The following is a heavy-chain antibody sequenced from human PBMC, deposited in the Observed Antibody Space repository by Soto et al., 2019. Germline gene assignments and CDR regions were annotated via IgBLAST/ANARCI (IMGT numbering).Heavy chain of an antibody. J-gene: IGHJ1*01. D-gene: IGHD3-16*02. CDR3: ARGSYRFHQ. CDR1: GFTFSDYY. CDR2: ISNSGKTI. Sequence: GGSLRLSCAASGFTFSDYYMTWIRQAPGKGLEWVSCISNSGKTIYYADSVKGRFTTSRDNAMNSLYLQINSLRAEDTAVYYCARGSYRFHQWGQGTLVTVSS. V-gene: IGHV3-11*01.